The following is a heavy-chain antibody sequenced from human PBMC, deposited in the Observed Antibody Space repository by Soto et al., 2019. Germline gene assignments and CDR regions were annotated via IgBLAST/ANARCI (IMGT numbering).Heavy chain of an antibody. CDR1: GGSISSGGYY. D-gene: IGHD3-22*01. CDR3: ARDLYYDSSGYYQYYFDY. Sequence: SETLSLTCTVSGGSISSGGYYWSWIRHPPGKGLEWIGYIYYSGSTYYNPSLKSRVTISVDTSKNQFSLKLSSVTAADTAVYYCARDLYYDSSGYYQYYFDYWGQGTLVTVSS. J-gene: IGHJ4*02. V-gene: IGHV4-30-4*01. CDR2: IYYSGST.